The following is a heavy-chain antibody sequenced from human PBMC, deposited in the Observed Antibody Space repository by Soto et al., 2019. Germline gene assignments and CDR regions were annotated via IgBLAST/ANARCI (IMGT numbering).Heavy chain of an antibody. Sequence: QVQLVESGGRVVQPGGSLRLSCTASGFTFGRHGMHWVRQAPGKGLEWVAVIGGDEARDSYADSVKGRFTISRDNGQNTLYLQMNGLRDEDTAVYYCARDDDYPDNGLDYWGQGTLVTVSS. J-gene: IGHJ4*02. CDR3: ARDDDYPDNGLDY. CDR1: GFTFGRHG. V-gene: IGHV3-33*01. D-gene: IGHD4-17*01. CDR2: IGGDEARD.